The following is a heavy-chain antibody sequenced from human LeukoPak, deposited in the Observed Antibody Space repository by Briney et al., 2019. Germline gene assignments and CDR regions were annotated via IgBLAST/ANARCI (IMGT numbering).Heavy chain of an antibody. CDR1: GGSFSDYY. V-gene: IGHV4-34*01. CDR3: EKCGGYDYFYDY. Sequence: SETLSLTCAVYGGSFSDYYWTWVRQSPGKGLDWIGEINHSGSTNYNPSLKSRVIISVDTSKNQFSLNLNTVTAADTAVYYCEKCGGYDYFYDYWGQGTLVTVSS. D-gene: IGHD5-12*01. CDR2: INHSGST. J-gene: IGHJ4*02.